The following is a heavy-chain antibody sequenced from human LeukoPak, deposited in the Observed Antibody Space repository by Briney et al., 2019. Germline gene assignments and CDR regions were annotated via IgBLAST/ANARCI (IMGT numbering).Heavy chain of an antibody. CDR3: AKDHPYYGSGSYPYYFDY. CDR2: ISGSGGST. D-gene: IGHD3-10*01. V-gene: IGHV3-23*01. CDR1: GFTFSSYA. J-gene: IGHJ4*02. Sequence: GGSLRLSCAASGFTFSSYAMSWVRQAPGKGLEWVSAISGSGGSTYYADSVKGRFTISRDNSKNTLYLQMNSLRVEDTAVYYCAKDHPYYGSGSYPYYFDYWGQGTLVTVSS.